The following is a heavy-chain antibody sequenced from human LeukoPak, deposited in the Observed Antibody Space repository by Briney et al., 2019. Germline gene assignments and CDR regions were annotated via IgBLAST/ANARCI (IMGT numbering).Heavy chain of an antibody. CDR1: GGSISSGGYY. J-gene: IGHJ4*02. CDR2: IYYSGST. CDR3: ARGNLFGSSSYFDY. Sequence: SQTLSLTCTVSGGSISSGGYYWSWIRQHPGKGLEWIGYIYYSGSTYYNPSLKSRVTISVDTSKSQFSLKLSSVTAADTAVYYCARGNLFGSSSYFDYWGQGTLVTVSS. V-gene: IGHV4-31*03. D-gene: IGHD6-6*01.